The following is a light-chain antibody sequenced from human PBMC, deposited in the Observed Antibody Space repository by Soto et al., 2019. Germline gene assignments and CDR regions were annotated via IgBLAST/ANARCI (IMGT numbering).Light chain of an antibody. CDR1: QSVSSSY. J-gene: IGKJ1*01. CDR2: GAS. CDR3: QQYGRASWT. V-gene: IGKV3-20*01. Sequence: EIVLTQSPGTLSLAPGERATLSCRASQSVSSSYLAWYQQKPGQAPRLLIYGASSRATGIPDRFSGSGSGTDFTLTIVRLEPEDFAVYYCQQYGRASWTFGQGTKVEIK.